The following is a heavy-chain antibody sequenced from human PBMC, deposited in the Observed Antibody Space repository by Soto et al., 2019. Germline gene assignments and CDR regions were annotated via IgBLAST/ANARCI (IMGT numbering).Heavy chain of an antibody. D-gene: IGHD2-2*01. J-gene: IGHJ4*02. CDR2: ISSSSSYI. V-gene: IGHV3-21*01. CDR1: GFTFSSYS. Sequence: GGSLRLSCAASGFTFSSYSMNWVRQAPGKGLEWVSSISSSSSYIYYADSVKGRFTISRDNAKNSLYLQMNSLRAEDTAVYYCARASEQDIVVVPADYWGQGTLVNVSS. CDR3: ARASEQDIVVVPADY.